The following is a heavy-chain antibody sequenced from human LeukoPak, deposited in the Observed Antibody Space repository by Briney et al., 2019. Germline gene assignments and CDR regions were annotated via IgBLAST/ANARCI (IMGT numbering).Heavy chain of an antibody. J-gene: IGHJ4*02. Sequence: ASVKVSCKASGYTFTTYGISWVRQAPGQRLEWMGWIYTYNGNANYALKFQGRVTLTSDTSTTTAYMELRSLTSDDTAVYYCARDSSPVAGMGRFWGQGTLVTVSS. CDR3: ARDSSPVAGMGRF. V-gene: IGHV1-18*01. CDR1: GYTFTTYG. CDR2: IYTYNGNA. D-gene: IGHD6-19*01.